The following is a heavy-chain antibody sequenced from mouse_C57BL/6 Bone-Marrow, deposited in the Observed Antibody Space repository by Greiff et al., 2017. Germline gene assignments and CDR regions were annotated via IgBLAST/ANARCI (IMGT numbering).Heavy chain of an antibody. Sequence: VQLQQSGAEPVRPGASVKLSCTASGFNLKDDYMHWVKQRPEQGLEWIGWIDPENGDTEYASKFQGMATITADTSSNTAYLQLSSLTSEDTAVYYCTTGYFDDWGKGTTVTVSS. CDR2: IDPENGDT. CDR3: TTGYFDD. V-gene: IGHV14-4*01. J-gene: IGHJ1*03. CDR1: GFNLKDDY.